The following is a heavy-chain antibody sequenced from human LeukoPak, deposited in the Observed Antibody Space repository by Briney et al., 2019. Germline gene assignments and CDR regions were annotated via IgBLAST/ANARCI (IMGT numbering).Heavy chain of an antibody. CDR1: GGSISSYY. CDR2: IYYSGST. D-gene: IGHD6-19*01. V-gene: IGHV4-59*01. J-gene: IGHJ4*02. Sequence: SGTLSLTCTVFGGSISSYYWSWIRQPPGKGLEWIGYIYYSGSTNYNPSLKSRVTISVDTSKNQFSLKLSSVTAADTAVYYCARAYSSGWYYFDYWGQGTLVTVSS. CDR3: ARAYSSGWYYFDY.